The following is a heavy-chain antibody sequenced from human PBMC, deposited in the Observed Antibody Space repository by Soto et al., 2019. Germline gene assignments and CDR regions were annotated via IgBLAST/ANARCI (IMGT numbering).Heavy chain of an antibody. D-gene: IGHD1-26*01. CDR2: INAGNGNT. CDR3: ARDVGATGD. V-gene: IGHV1-3*01. J-gene: IGHJ4*02. Sequence: ASVMVSSRASGYTFTNSGITWVRQAPGQGLEWMGWINAGNGNTKYSQKFQGRVTITRDTSASTAYMELSSLRSEDTAVYYCARDVGATGDWGQGTLVTVSS. CDR1: GYTFTNSG.